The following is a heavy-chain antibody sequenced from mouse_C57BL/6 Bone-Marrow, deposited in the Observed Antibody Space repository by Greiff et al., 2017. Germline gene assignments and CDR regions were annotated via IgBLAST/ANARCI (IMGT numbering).Heavy chain of an antibody. CDR1: GYTFTSYW. CDR3: ARSFDY. V-gene: IGHV1-74*01. J-gene: IGHJ2*01. Sequence: VQLQQPGAELVKPGASVKVSCKASGYTFTSYWMHWVKQRPGQGLEWIGRIHPSDHDTSYIQKFKGKATLTVDKSSLTADMQLSSLTSEDSAVYYCARSFDYWGQGTTLTDSS. CDR2: IHPSDHDT.